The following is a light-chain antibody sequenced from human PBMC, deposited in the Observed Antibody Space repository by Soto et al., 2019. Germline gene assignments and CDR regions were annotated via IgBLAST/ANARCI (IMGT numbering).Light chain of an antibody. CDR2: GAS. V-gene: IGKV3-20*01. J-gene: IGKJ2*01. Sequence: EIVLTQSPGTLSLSPGERATLSCRASQSVSSSYLAWYQQKPGQAPRLLMNGASSRATGIPDRFSGSGSGTDFTLTISRLEPEDFAVYYCQQYGSSPMYTFGQGTKLEIK. CDR1: QSVSSSY. CDR3: QQYGSSPMYT.